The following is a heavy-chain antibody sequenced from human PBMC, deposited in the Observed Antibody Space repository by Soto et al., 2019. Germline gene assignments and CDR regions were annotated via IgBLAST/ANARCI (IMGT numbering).Heavy chain of an antibody. J-gene: IGHJ4*02. D-gene: IGHD5-12*01. CDR1: GGSISSYY. Sequence: SGSLALSCTVSGGSISSYYWSWIRQPPGKGLEWIGYIYYSGSTNYNPSLKSRVTISVDTSKNQFSLKLSSVTAADTAVYYCARDRGGYVDYWGQGTLVTVSS. V-gene: IGHV4-59*01. CDR3: ARDRGGYVDY. CDR2: IYYSGST.